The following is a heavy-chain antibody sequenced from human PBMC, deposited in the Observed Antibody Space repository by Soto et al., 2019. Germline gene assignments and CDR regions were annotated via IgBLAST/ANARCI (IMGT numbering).Heavy chain of an antibody. CDR3: ARDLLV. Sequence: EVQLVESGGGLVQPGGSLRLSCSAAGFTVSSNYMSWVRQAPGKGLERVSVIYSGGSTYYEDSVKGRFTISRDNSKNTLYLQMNRLRAEDTAVYYCARDLLVWGQGTLFTVSS. V-gene: IGHV3-66*01. CDR2: IYSGGST. CDR1: GFTVSSNY. J-gene: IGHJ4*02. D-gene: IGHD2-15*01.